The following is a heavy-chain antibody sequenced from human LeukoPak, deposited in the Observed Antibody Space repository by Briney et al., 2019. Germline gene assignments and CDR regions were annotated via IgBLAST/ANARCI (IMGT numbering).Heavy chain of an antibody. CDR2: IYYSGST. V-gene: IGHV4-39*07. CDR3: ARGILYYYGSGSSTKGWFDP. CDR1: GGSISSSSYY. J-gene: IGHJ5*02. Sequence: KTSETLSLTCTVSGGSISSSSYYWGWIRQPPGKGLEWIGSIYYSGSTYYNPSLKSRVTISVDTSKNQFSLKLSSVTAADTAVYYCARGILYYYGSGSSTKGWFDPWGQGTLVTVSS. D-gene: IGHD3-10*01.